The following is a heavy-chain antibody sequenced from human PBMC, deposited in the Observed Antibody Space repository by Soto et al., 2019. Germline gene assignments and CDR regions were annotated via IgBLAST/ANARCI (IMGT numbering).Heavy chain of an antibody. CDR2: IYSGGTT. V-gene: IGHV3-53*01. J-gene: IGHJ4*02. CDR3: ATVGSGALDY. Sequence: GGSLRLSCAASGFTFSSYSMSWVRQAPGKGLEWVSDIYSGGTTYYADSVKGRFTISRDNSKNTLFLQMNSLRAEDTAVYYCATVGSGALDYWGQGTLVTV. CDR1: GFTFSSYS.